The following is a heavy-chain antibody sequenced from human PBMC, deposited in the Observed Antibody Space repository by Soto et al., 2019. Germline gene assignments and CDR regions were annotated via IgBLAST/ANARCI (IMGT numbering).Heavy chain of an antibody. CDR2: ISSDGSTT. Sequence: GGSLRLSCAASGFTFSSSCMHWVRQPPGKGLVWVSRISSDGSTTYYADSVKGRFTISRDNAKNSLYLQMNSLRAEDTAVYYCARDPDSSSWLSWFDPWGQGTLVTVSS. CDR3: ARDPDSSSWLSWFDP. V-gene: IGHV3-74*01. D-gene: IGHD6-13*01. J-gene: IGHJ5*02. CDR1: GFTFSSSC.